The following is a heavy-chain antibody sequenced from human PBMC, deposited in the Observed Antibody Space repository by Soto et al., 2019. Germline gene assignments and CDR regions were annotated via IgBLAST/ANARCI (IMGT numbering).Heavy chain of an antibody. CDR2: TYYRSKWYN. J-gene: IGHJ6*02. CDR3: ARDRARDSSSSSFRGYYYYGMDV. D-gene: IGHD6-6*01. Sequence: SQTLSLTCVVSGDSVSSNNIAWSWLRQSPWRGLEWLGRTYYRSKWYNEYAVSVRSRITINLDTSKNQFSLKLSSVTAADTAVYYCARDRARDSSSSSFRGYYYYGMDVWGQGTTVTVSS. CDR1: GDSVSSNNIA. V-gene: IGHV6-1*01.